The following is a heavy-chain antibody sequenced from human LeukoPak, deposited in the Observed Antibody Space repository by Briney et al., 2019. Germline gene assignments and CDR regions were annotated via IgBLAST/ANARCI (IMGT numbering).Heavy chain of an antibody. Sequence: ASVKVSCKASGYTFTSYYMHWVRQAPGQGLEWMGIISPSGGSTSYAQKFQGRVTMTRDTSTSTVYMELSSLRSEDTAVYYCARDVAARDRIDYWGQGTLVTAFS. J-gene: IGHJ4*02. CDR2: ISPSGGST. D-gene: IGHD6-6*01. CDR3: ARDVAARDRIDY. CDR1: GYTFTSYY. V-gene: IGHV1-46*01.